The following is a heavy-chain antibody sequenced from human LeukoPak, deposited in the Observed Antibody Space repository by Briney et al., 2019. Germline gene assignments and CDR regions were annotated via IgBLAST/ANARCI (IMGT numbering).Heavy chain of an antibody. CDR1: EFSFSTYW. Sequence: GGSLRLSCAASEFSFSTYWMSWVRQAPGKGLEWVANIKEDGTEKYYVGSVKGRFTISRDNAKKSLYLQMNSLRAEDTAVYYCARDRDDGGFEYWGQGTLVTVSS. V-gene: IGHV3-7*01. J-gene: IGHJ4*02. CDR2: IKEDGTEK. CDR3: ARDRDDGGFEY. D-gene: IGHD4-23*01.